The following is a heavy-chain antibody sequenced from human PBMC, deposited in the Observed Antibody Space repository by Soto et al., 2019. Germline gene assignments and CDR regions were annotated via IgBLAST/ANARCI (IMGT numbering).Heavy chain of an antibody. J-gene: IGHJ6*02. CDR3: AKDQPSGAAAGTFLLYYYYGMDV. Sequence: PGGSLRLSCAASGFTFSSYAMSWVRQAPRKGQERVSAISGSGGSTYYADSVKGRFTISRDNSKNTLYLQMNSLRAEDTAVYYCAKDQPSGAAAGTFLLYYYYGMDVWGQGTTVTVSS. CDR2: ISGSGGST. D-gene: IGHD6-13*01. V-gene: IGHV3-23*01. CDR1: GFTFSSYA.